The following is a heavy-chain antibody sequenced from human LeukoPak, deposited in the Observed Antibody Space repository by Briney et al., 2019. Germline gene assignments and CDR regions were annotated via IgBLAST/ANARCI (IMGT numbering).Heavy chain of an antibody. Sequence: SETLSLTCTVSGYSISSGYYWGWIRQPPGKGLEWIGEINHSGSTNYNPSLKSRVTISVDTSKNQFSLKLSSVTAADTAVYYCARVGITMVRGVILRDWFDPWGQGTLVTVS. J-gene: IGHJ5*02. CDR2: INHSGST. CDR1: GYSISSGYY. D-gene: IGHD3-10*01. V-gene: IGHV4-38-2*02. CDR3: ARVGITMVRGVILRDWFDP.